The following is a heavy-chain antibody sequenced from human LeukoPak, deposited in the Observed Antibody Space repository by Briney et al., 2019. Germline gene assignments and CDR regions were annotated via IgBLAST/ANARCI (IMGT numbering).Heavy chain of an antibody. D-gene: IGHD3-22*01. V-gene: IGHV1-2*02. CDR2: INPNSGGT. CDR3: ARDGQGIVVVTHPWDY. Sequence: ASVKVSCKASGYTFTGYYMHWVRQAPGQGLEWMGWINPNSGGTNYAQKFQGRVTMTRDTSISTAYMELSRLRSDDTAVYYCARDGQGIVVVTHPWDYWGQGTLVTVSS. CDR1: GYTFTGYY. J-gene: IGHJ4*02.